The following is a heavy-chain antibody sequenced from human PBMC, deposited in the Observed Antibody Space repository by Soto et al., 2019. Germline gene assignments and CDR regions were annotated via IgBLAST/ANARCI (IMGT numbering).Heavy chain of an antibody. Sequence: GASVKVSCKASGGTFSSYTISWVRQAPGQGLEWMGRIIPILGIANYAQKFQGRVTITADKSTSTAYMELSSLRSEDTAVYYCARSRRSSSAFDIWGQGTLVTVSS. V-gene: IGHV1-69*02. D-gene: IGHD6-6*01. CDR3: ARSRRSSSAFDI. CDR2: IIPILGIA. CDR1: GGTFSSYT. J-gene: IGHJ3*02.